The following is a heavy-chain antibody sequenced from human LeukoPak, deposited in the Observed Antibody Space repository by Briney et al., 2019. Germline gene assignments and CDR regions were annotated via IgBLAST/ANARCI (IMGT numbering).Heavy chain of an antibody. J-gene: IGHJ4*02. Sequence: SETLSLTCTVSGGSISSSSYYWGWIRQPPGKGLEWIGSIYYSGSTYYNPSLKSRVTISVDTSKNQFSLKLSSVTAADTAVYYCARPGGDSDYWGQGTLVTVSS. CDR3: ARPGGDSDY. V-gene: IGHV4-39*01. D-gene: IGHD5-18*01. CDR2: IYYSGST. CDR1: GGSISSSSYY.